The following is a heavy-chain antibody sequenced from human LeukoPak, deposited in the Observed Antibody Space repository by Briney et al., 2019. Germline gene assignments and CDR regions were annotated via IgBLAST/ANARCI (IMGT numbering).Heavy chain of an antibody. CDR1: GGTFSSYA. CDR3: ATGLWFGKYLDV. V-gene: IGHV1-69*13. CDR2: IIPIFGTA. J-gene: IGHJ6*04. Sequence: SVKVSCKASGGTFSSYAISWVRQAPGQGLEWMGGIIPIFGTANYAQKFQGRVTITADESTSTAYMELSSLRSEDTAVYYCATGLWFGKYLDVWGKGTTVTISS. D-gene: IGHD3-10*01.